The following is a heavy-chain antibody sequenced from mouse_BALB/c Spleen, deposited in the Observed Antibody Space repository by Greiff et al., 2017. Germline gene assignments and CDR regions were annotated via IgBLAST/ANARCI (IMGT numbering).Heavy chain of an antibody. CDR1: GYTFTDYA. CDR2: ISTYYGDA. V-gene: IGHV1S137*01. J-gene: IGHJ2*01. CDR3: ARAGNYLYYFDY. D-gene: IGHD2-1*01. Sequence: VQLVESGAELVRPGVSVKISCKGSGYTFTDYAMHWVKQSHAKSLEWIGVISTYYGDASYNQKFKGKATMTVDKSSSTAYMELARLTSEDSAIYYCARAGNYLYYFDYWGQGTTLTVSS.